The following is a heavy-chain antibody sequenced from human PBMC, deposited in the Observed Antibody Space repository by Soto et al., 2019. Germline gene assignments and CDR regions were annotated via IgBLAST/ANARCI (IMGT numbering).Heavy chain of an antibody. CDR3: VTDDGGYPSTAPH. V-gene: IGHV3-23*01. D-gene: IGHD3-22*01. Sequence: EVQLLESGGGLVQPGGSLRLSCAASGITISNYPMSWVRQAPGKGLDWVYGISGSGDRTYYADSAKGRFTISKDISKNSLSLQLDNLGVEDTAVYFCVTDDGGYPSTAPHWGQGTLVTVSS. J-gene: IGHJ1*01. CDR1: GITISNYP. CDR2: ISGSGDRT.